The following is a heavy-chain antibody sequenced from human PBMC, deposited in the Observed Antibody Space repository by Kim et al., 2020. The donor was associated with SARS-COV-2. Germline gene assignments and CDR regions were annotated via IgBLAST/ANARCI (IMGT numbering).Heavy chain of an antibody. D-gene: IGHD3-22*01. V-gene: IGHV3-43*02. CDR2: ISGNGGTT. J-gene: IGHJ4*02. Sequence: GGSLRLSCAAAGFTFNDYAMHWIRQVPGKGLEWISVISGNGGTTHYADSMKGRFTISRDNSRNFLYLQMNSLRNEDTALYFCGKTGYSNGPVDYWGQGIL. CDR3: GKTGYSNGPVDY. CDR1: GFTFNDYA.